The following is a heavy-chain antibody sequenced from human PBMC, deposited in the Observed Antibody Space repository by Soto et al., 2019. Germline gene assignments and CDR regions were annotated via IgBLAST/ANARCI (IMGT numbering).Heavy chain of an antibody. V-gene: IGHV1-18*01. Sequence: QVQLVQSGAEVKKPGASVRVSCKSSGYTFTDYGITWVRQAPGQGLEWMGWINTYKGNIKYAQRLQGRVTMTTDTSTITAHMELRRLTSDDTAVYYCARERGGYKHFDYWGQGALVTVSS. CDR1: GYTFTDYG. CDR2: INTYKGNI. CDR3: ARERGGYKHFDY. J-gene: IGHJ4*02. D-gene: IGHD1-26*01.